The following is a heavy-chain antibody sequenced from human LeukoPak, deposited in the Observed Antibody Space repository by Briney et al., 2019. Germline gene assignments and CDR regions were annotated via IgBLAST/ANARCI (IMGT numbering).Heavy chain of an antibody. J-gene: IGHJ4*02. D-gene: IGHD3-16*01. V-gene: IGHV3-21*01. CDR2: ISSSSSYI. CDR3: ARVLDYVWGSYPNYFDY. CDR1: GFTFSSYN. Sequence: GGSLRLSCAASGFTFSSYNMNWVRQAPGKGLEWVSSISSSSSYIYYTDSVKGRFTISRDNAKNSLYLQMNSLRAEDTAVYYCARVLDYVWGSYPNYFDYWGQGTLVTVSS.